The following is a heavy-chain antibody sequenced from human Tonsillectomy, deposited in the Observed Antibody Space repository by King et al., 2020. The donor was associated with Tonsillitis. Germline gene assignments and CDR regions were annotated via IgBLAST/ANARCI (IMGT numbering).Heavy chain of an antibody. CDR1: GLTFSSNA. CDR2: ISYDGSNK. CDR3: ARDPLGCSGGSCYSFFDY. Sequence: QVESGGGVVQPGRSLRLSCAVSGLTFSSNAMHWVRQAPGKGLAWVAVISYDGSNKYYADSVKGRFTISRDNSKNTLYLQMNSLRAEDTAVYYCARDPLGCSGGSCYSFFDYWGQGTLVTVSS. D-gene: IGHD2-15*01. J-gene: IGHJ4*02. V-gene: IGHV3-30*01.